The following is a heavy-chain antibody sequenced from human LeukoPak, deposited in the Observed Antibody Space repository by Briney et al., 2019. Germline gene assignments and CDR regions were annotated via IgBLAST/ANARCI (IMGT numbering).Heavy chain of an antibody. V-gene: IGHV1-2*02. D-gene: IGHD4-23*01. CDR1: GYTFTRYY. CDR3: ARGGRVYGGNPEYYFDY. CDR2: INPNSGGT. Sequence: ASVKVSCKASGYTFTRYYMNWVRQPPGQGLEWMGWINPNSGGTNYAQKLQGRVTMTRDTSISTAYMELSRMRSDDTAVYYCARGGRVYGGNPEYYFDYWGQGTLVTVSS. J-gene: IGHJ4*02.